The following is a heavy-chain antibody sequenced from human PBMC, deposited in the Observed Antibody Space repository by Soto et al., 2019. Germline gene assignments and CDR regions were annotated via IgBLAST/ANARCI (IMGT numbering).Heavy chain of an antibody. V-gene: IGHV4-34*01. CDR3: ARAVGSNYHYYYYMDV. Sequence: SETLSLTCAVYGGSFSGYYWSWIRQPPGKGLEWIGEINHSGSTNYNPSLKSRVTISVDTSKNQFSLKLSSVTAADTAVYYCARAVGSNYHYYYYMDVWGKGTTVTVSS. J-gene: IGHJ6*03. CDR1: GGSFSGYY. D-gene: IGHD4-4*01. CDR2: INHSGST.